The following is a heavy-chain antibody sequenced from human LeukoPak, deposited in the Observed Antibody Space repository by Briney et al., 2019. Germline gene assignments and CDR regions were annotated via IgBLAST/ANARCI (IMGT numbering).Heavy chain of an antibody. CDR2: IYYSGST. D-gene: IGHD4-23*01. CDR3: ARDGDYGGKGYDY. V-gene: IGHV4-30-4*01. Sequence: SQTLSLTCTVSGGSISSGDYYWSWIRQPPGKGLGWIGDIYYSGSTYYNPSLKSRVTISVDTSKNQFSLKLSSVTAADTAVYYCARDGDYGGKGYDYWGQGTLVTVSS. J-gene: IGHJ4*02. CDR1: GGSISSGDYY.